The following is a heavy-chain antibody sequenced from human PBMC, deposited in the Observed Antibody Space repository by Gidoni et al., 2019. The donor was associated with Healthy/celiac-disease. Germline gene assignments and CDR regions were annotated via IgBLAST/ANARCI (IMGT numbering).Heavy chain of an antibody. CDR3: ARDRGYCSSTSCSHGMDV. D-gene: IGHD2-2*01. CDR1: GGSISSGSYS. CDR2: IYTSGST. V-gene: IGHV4-61*02. J-gene: IGHJ6*02. Sequence: QVQLQESGPGLVKPSQTLSLTCTVSGGSISSGSYSWSWIRQPAGKGLEWIGRIYTSGSTNYNPSLKSRVTMSVDTSKNQFSLKLSSVTAADTAVYYCARDRGYCSSTSCSHGMDVWGQGTTVTVSS.